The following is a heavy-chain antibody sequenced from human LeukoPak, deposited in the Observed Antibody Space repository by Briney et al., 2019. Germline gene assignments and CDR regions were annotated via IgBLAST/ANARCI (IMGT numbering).Heavy chain of an antibody. V-gene: IGHV4-39*07. Sequence: SETLSLTCTVSGGSISSTSYYWDWIRQPPGKGLEWIGSIFYSGSTNYNPSLKSRVTISVDTSKNQFSLKLSSVTAADTAVYYCARRGGWNWGQGTLVTVSS. CDR3: ARRGGWN. J-gene: IGHJ4*02. CDR2: IFYSGST. CDR1: GGSISSTSYY. D-gene: IGHD2-15*01.